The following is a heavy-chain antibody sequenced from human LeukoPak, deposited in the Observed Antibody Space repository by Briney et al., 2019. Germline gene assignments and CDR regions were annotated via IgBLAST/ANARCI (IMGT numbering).Heavy chain of an antibody. D-gene: IGHD3-9*01. V-gene: IGHV4-39*07. CDR1: GGSISSSSYY. J-gene: IGHJ3*02. Sequence: PSETLSLTCTVSGGSISSSSYYWGWIRQPPGKGLEWIGSIYYSGSTYYNPSLKSRVTISVDTSKNQFSLKLSSVTAADTAVYYCARAGFDILTAFDIWGQGTMVTVSS. CDR3: ARAGFDILTAFDI. CDR2: IYYSGST.